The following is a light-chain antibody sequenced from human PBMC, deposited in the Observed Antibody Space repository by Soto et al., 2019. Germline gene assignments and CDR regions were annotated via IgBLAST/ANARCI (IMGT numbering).Light chain of an antibody. CDR1: QSISSW. J-gene: IGKJ1*01. CDR3: QQYNSYPWT. CDR2: DAS. V-gene: IGKV1-5*01. Sequence: DIQMTQSPSTLSASVGDRVTITCRASQSISSWLASYQQKPGKAPKLLIYDASSLESGVPSRFSGSGSGTEFTLPITSLQPDDFATCYCQQYNSYPWTCGQGTKVEIK.